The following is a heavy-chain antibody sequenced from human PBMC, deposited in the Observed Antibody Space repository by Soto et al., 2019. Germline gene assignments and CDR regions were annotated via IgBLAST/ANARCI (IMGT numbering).Heavy chain of an antibody. CDR3: GRPARPYFYYMDV. V-gene: IGHV3-64*01. Sequence: PGGSLRLSCAASGFTLSGYAMDWVRQAPGKGLEYVSGISSNGVGTYYANSVQGRFTISRDNSKNTVYLQMGSLRPEDMAVYYCGRPARPYFYYMDVWGKGASVTVSS. D-gene: IGHD6-6*01. CDR1: GFTLSGYA. J-gene: IGHJ6*03. CDR2: ISSNGVGT.